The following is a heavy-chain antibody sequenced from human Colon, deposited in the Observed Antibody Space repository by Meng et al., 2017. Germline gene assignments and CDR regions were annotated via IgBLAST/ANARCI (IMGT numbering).Heavy chain of an antibody. D-gene: IGHD4-17*01. CDR3: VKHRRTTVATWGDNWFDP. CDR2: IDGSGYTA. CDR1: GFAFSTFA. V-gene: IGHV3-23*01. Sequence: GESLKISCAASGFAFSTFAMSWVRQAPGKGLEWVSIIDGSGYTAYYADSVKGRFTISRDNSKNTVYLQMNSLRADDTAVYHCVKHRRTTVATWGDNWFDPWGQGDPVNVAS. J-gene: IGHJ5*02.